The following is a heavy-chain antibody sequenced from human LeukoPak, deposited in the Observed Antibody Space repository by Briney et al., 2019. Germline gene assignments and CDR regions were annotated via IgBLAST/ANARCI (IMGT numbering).Heavy chain of an antibody. Sequence: ASVKVSCKASGYTFTGYYMHWVRQAPGQGLEWMGWISAYNGNTNYAQKLQGRVTMTTDTSTSTAYMELRSLRSDDTAVYYCARDIPRGSSDYWGQGTLVTVSS. CDR3: ARDIPRGSSDY. CDR1: GYTFTGYY. V-gene: IGHV1-18*04. J-gene: IGHJ4*02. D-gene: IGHD2-15*01. CDR2: ISAYNGNT.